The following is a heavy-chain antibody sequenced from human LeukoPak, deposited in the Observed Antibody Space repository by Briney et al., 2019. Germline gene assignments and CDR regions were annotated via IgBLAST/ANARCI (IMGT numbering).Heavy chain of an antibody. CDR2: IKQDGSEK. CDR1: GFTSSSYW. V-gene: IGHV3-7*03. D-gene: IGHD3-10*01. CDR3: ARGPHITMVRGVSDAFDI. J-gene: IGHJ3*02. Sequence: SGGSLRLSCAASGFTSSSYWMSWVRQAPGKGLEWVANIKQDGSEKYYVDSVKGRFTISRDNAKNSLYLQMNSLRAEDTAVYYCARGPHITMVRGVSDAFDIWGQGTMVTVSS.